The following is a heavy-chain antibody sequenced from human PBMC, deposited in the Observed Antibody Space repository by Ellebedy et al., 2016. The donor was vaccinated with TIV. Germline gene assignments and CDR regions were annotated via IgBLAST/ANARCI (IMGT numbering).Heavy chain of an antibody. CDR3: ARDAMGISGSYLGYYYYMDV. Sequence: GGSLRLSXAASGFTVNSNWMHWVRQAPGKGLVWVSRINSDGSIITYADSVKGRFTISRDNAKNTLYLQMSSLRSEDTAVYYCARDAMGISGSYLGYYYYMDVWGKGTTVTVSS. V-gene: IGHV3-74*01. CDR1: GFTVNSNW. D-gene: IGHD1-26*01. CDR2: INSDGSII. J-gene: IGHJ6*03.